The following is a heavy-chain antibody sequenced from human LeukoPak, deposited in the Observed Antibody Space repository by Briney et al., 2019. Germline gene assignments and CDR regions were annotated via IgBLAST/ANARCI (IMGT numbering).Heavy chain of an antibody. CDR2: INHSGST. D-gene: IGHD2-21*01. V-gene: IGHV4-34*01. J-gene: IGHJ4*02. Sequence: PSETLSLTCAVYGGSFSGYYWSWIRQPPGKGLEWIGEINHSGSTNYNPSLKSRVTISVDTSKNQFSLKLSSVTAADTAVYYCATRYSHPAFQGGDYWGPGTLVTVSS. CDR1: GGSFSGYY. CDR3: ATRYSHPAFQGGDY.